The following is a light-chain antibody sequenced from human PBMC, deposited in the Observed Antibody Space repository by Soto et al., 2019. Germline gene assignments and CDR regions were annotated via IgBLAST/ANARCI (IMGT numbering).Light chain of an antibody. V-gene: IGKV1-39*01. J-gene: IGKJ2*01. Sequence: DIRMTQSPSSLSAAVGDRVTITCRASENIRTYLNWYQQKPGEAPKFLIYDASTLDTGVTSRFTGGGSGTEFTFTISSLQPEDLATYYCQQSYTTPHSFGQGTKVDIK. CDR2: DAS. CDR1: ENIRTY. CDR3: QQSYTTPHS.